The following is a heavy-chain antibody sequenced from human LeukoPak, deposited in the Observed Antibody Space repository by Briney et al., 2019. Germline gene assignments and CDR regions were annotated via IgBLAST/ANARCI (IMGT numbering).Heavy chain of an antibody. CDR3: AKSSSSWSNWFDP. J-gene: IGHJ5*02. CDR1: GFTFSSYA. D-gene: IGHD6-13*01. CDR2: ISGSGGST. Sequence: GGSLRLSCAAAGFTFSSYAMSSVRPPPRNWREWVSSISGSGGSTYYADSVKGRFTISRDNSKNTLYLQMNSLRAEDTAVYYCAKSSSSWSNWFDPWGQGTLVAVSS. V-gene: IGHV3-23*01.